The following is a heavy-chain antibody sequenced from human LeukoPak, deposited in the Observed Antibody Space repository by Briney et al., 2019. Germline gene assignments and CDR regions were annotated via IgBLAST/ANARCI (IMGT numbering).Heavy chain of an antibody. J-gene: IGHJ6*02. CDR3: ARDQYYDSSGYYYYYYGMDV. CDR1: GFIFSSYS. D-gene: IGHD3-22*01. V-gene: IGHV3-21*06. CDR2: ISRSSNYV. Sequence: GSLRLSCAASGFIFSSYSMNWVRQAPGRGLEWVSSISRSSNYVYYADSVKGRFTISRDNAKNSLYLQMNSLRAEDTAVYYCARDQYYDSSGYYYYYYGMDVWGQGTTVTVSS.